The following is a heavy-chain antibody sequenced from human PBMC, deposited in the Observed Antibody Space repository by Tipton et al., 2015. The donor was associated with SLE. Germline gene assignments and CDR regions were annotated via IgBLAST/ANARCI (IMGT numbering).Heavy chain of an antibody. CDR3: ARDASSSWYRDY. Sequence: VQLVQSGGGLVKPGGSLRLSCAASGFTFSSYSMNWVRQAPGKGLEWVSSISSSSSYIYYADSVKGRFTISRDNAKNSLYLQMNSLRAEDTAVYYCARDASSSWYRDYWGQGTLVTVSS. CDR2: ISSSSSYI. V-gene: IGHV3-21*01. D-gene: IGHD6-13*01. J-gene: IGHJ4*02. CDR1: GFTFSSYS.